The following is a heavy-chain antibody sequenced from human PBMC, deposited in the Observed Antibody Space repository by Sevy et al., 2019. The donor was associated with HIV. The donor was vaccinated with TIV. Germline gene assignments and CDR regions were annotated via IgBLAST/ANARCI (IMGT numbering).Heavy chain of an antibody. CDR1: GFTFGDYC. CDR2: LKSDVYGGTV. J-gene: IGHJ4*02. CDR3: TRVRAAESIFVY. D-gene: IGHD6-25*01. Sequence: GGSLRLSCTASGFTFGDYCMSWVRQAPGKGLEWVAFLKSDVYGGTVDHAASVRGRFVISRDDSKTIAYLQMNDLKTEDTGVYYCTRVRAAESIFVYWGQGALVTDSS. V-gene: IGHV3-49*04.